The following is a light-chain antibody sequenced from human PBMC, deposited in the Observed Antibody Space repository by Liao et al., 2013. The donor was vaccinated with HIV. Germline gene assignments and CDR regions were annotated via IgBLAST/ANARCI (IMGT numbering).Light chain of an antibody. Sequence: SYELSQPPSVSVSPGQTASITCSGDTLENKYASWYQQKPGQSPVPVIYDSDKRPSGIPERFSGSKSGNTATLTISGTQAMDEADYYCQAWDTRPTRVFGTGTKVTVL. V-gene: IGLV3-1*01. CDR1: TLENKY. CDR2: DSD. J-gene: IGLJ1*01. CDR3: QAWDTRPTRV.